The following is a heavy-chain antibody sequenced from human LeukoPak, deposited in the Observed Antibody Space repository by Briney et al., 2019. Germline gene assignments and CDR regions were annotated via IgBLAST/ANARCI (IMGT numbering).Heavy chain of an antibody. CDR1: GYTFTSYY. CDR3: ARVKGQVGATTGYYYYYGMDV. J-gene: IGHJ6*02. Sequence: ASVTVPCKASGYTFTSYYMHWVRQAPGQGLEWMGIINPSGGSTSYAQKFQGRVTMTRDTSTSTVYMELSSLRSEDTAVYYCARVKGQVGATTGYYYYYGMDVWGQGTTVTVSS. V-gene: IGHV1-46*01. CDR2: INPSGGST. D-gene: IGHD1-26*01.